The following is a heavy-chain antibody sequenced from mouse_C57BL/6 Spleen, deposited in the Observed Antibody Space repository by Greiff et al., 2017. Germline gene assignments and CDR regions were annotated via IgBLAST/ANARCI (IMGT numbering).Heavy chain of an antibody. J-gene: IGHJ2*01. Sequence: DVKLQESGPGLVKPSQSLSLTCSVTGYSITSGYYWNWIRQFPGNKLEWMGYISYDGSNNYNPSLKNRIPITRDTSKNQFFLKLNSVTTEDTATYYCARGHYYGSSSFDYWGQGTTLTVSS. CDR3: ARGHYYGSSSFDY. CDR2: ISYDGSN. V-gene: IGHV3-6*01. D-gene: IGHD1-1*01. CDR1: GYSITSGYY.